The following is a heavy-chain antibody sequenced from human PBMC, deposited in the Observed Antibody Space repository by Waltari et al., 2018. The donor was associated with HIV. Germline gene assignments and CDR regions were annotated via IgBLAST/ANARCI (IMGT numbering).Heavy chain of an antibody. J-gene: IGHJ6*02. CDR1: GFDFNTDT. V-gene: IGHV3-21*06. CDR3: ARDRSDDFWSGPNYGMDV. CDR2: IRGSNTYI. Sequence: EEHLVESGGGLVKPGESLRLSCAASGFDFNTDTMKWVRQAPGKGLEWVSSIRGSNTYIYYADSVKGRFTISRDNAKNSLYLQMSSLRAEDTAVYYCARDRSDDFWSGPNYGMDVWGQGTTVTVSS. D-gene: IGHD3-3*01.